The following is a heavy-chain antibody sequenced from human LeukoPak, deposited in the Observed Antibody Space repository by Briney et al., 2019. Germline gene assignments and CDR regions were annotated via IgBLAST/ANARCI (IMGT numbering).Heavy chain of an antibody. CDR1: GFTFSNAW. CDR2: IKSKTDGGTT. Sequence: GGSLRLSCAASGFTFSNAWMSWVRQAPGKGLEWDGRIKSKTDGGTTDYAAPVKGRFTISRDDSKNTLYLQMNSLKTEDTAVYYCTTLGTVTTGSEYYFDYWGQGTLVTVSS. D-gene: IGHD4-17*01. V-gene: IGHV3-15*01. J-gene: IGHJ4*02. CDR3: TTLGTVTTGSEYYFDY.